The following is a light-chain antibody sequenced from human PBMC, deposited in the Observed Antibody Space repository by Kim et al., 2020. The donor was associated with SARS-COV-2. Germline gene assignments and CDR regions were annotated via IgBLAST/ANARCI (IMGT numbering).Light chain of an antibody. Sequence: SYELTQPPSLSVSPGQTASITCSGDKLDYYHASWYQQKSGQSPVVVIYQDNKRPSGIPERFSGSNSGDTATLTISATQPMDEADYYCLMWDSSTECVFGAGTKVTVL. CDR3: LMWDSSTECV. CDR2: QDN. J-gene: IGLJ1*01. CDR1: KLDYYH. V-gene: IGLV3-1*01.